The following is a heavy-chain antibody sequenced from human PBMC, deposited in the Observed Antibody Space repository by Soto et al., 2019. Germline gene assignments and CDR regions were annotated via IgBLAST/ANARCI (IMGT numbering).Heavy chain of an antibody. D-gene: IGHD6-19*01. J-gene: IGHJ3*02. V-gene: IGHV4-39*01. CDR3: ARHPADSSGWGTGAYDI. Sequence: NPSETLSLTCTVSGGSISSSSYYWGWIRQPPGKGLEWIGSIYYSGSTYYNPSLTSRVTIYVDTSKNQFSLKLSSVTAAGTAVYYCARHPADSSGWGTGAYDIWGQGTMVTVSS. CDR1: GGSISSSSYY. CDR2: IYYSGST.